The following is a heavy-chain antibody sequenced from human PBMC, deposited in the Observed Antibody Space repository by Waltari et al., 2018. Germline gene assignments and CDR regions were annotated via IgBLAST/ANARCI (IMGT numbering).Heavy chain of an antibody. CDR2: IIPILGIA. J-gene: IGHJ3*02. V-gene: IGHV1-69*04. CDR1: GGTFSSYA. CDR3: ARDSGWYPHDAFDI. Sequence: QVQLVQSGAEVKKPGSSVKVSCKASGGTFSSYAISWVRQAPGQGLEWMGGIIPILGIANYAQKVQGRGTITADESTSTAYMELSSLRSEDTAVYYCARDSGWYPHDAFDIWGQGTMVTVSS. D-gene: IGHD6-19*01.